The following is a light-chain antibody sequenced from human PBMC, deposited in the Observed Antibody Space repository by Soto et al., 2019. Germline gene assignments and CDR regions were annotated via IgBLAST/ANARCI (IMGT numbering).Light chain of an antibody. CDR3: HQYNSWPRGT. J-gene: IGKJ3*01. CDR2: AAS. CDR1: QSVRDN. Sequence: ELVMTQSPATLSVSPRERATLSCRASQSVRDNLAWYQQKPGQAPRLLIFAASTRAAGIPARISGSGSGTEFTLTISGLQSEDSAVYYCHQYNSWPRGTFGPGTKVEIK. V-gene: IGKV3-15*01.